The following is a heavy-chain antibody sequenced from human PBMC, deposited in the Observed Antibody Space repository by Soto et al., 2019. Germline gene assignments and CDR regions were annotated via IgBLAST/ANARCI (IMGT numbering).Heavy chain of an antibody. Sequence: EVQLVESGGGLVQPGGSLRLSCAASGFTFSTFWMHWVRQAPGKGLVWVSRINSDGSSTNYADSVKGRVTISRDNAKNTLYLQLHSLRPEDTAVYYCARDFEYWGQGTLVTVSS. CDR1: GFTFSTFW. CDR2: INSDGSST. V-gene: IGHV3-74*01. CDR3: ARDFEY. J-gene: IGHJ4*02.